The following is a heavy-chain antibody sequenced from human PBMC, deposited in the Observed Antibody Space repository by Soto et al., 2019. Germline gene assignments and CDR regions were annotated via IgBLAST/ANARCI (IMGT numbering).Heavy chain of an antibody. V-gene: IGHV3-74*01. CDR3: ARGGYDFWSGYYGYYYYGMDV. Sequence: EVQLVESGGGLVQLGGSLRLSCAASGFTFSSYWMHWVRQAPGKGLVWVSRINSDGSSTSYADSVKGRFTISRDNAKNTLYLQMNSLRAEDTAVYYCARGGYDFWSGYYGYYYYGMDVWGQGTTVTVSS. CDR2: INSDGSST. CDR1: GFTFSSYW. J-gene: IGHJ6*02. D-gene: IGHD3-3*01.